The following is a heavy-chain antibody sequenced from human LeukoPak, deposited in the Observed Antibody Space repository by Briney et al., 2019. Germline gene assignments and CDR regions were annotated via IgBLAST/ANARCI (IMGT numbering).Heavy chain of an antibody. CDR3: AKDRGPYSSGWYVDY. J-gene: IGHJ4*02. D-gene: IGHD6-19*01. CDR2: ISGSGGST. Sequence: GGSLRLSCAASGFTFSSYGMSWVRQAPGKGLEWVSAISGSGGSTYYADSVKGRFTISRDNSKNTLYLQMNSLRAEDTAVYYCAKDRGPYSSGWYVDYWGQGTLVTVSS. V-gene: IGHV3-23*01. CDR1: GFTFSSYG.